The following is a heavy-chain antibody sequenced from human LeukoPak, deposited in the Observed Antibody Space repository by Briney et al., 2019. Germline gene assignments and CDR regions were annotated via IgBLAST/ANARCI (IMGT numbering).Heavy chain of an antibody. J-gene: IGHJ3*02. V-gene: IGHV3-7*03. D-gene: IGHD6-25*01. CDR3: ARAAKRTFDI. CDR2: IKEDGSQK. Sequence: GGSLRLSGAASGFSFSDYWMSWVRQAPGKGLEWVANIKEDGSQKFYLDSMKGRFTISRDNAKNSLYLQMNSLRAEDTALYYCARAAKRTFDIWGQGTMVTVSS. CDR1: GFSFSDYW.